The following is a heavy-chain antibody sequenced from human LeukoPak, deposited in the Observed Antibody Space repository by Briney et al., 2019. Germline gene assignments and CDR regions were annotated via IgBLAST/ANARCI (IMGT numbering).Heavy chain of an antibody. Sequence: GGSLRLSCAASGFTFSNYAMSWVRQAPGKGLEWVSAISGSGGSIYYADSVKGRIIISRDNSKNTLYLQMNSLRAEDTAVYYCYSGLSVDIVATIPFDYWGQGTLVTVSS. CDR3: YSGLSVDIVATIPFDY. CDR1: GFTFSNYA. CDR2: ISGSGGSI. V-gene: IGHV3-23*01. J-gene: IGHJ4*02. D-gene: IGHD5-12*01.